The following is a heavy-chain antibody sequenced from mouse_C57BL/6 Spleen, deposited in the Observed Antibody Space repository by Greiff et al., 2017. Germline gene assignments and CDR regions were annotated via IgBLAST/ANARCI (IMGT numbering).Heavy chain of an antibody. D-gene: IGHD1-1*01. J-gene: IGHJ4*01. Sequence: EVMLVESGGGLVQPGGSLKLSCAASGFTFSDYYMYWVRQTPEKRLEWVAHISNGGGSTYYPDTVKGRFTISRDNAKNTLYLQVSRLKSEDTAMYYCARQGYYYGSSYMDYWGQGTSVTVSS. CDR2: ISNGGGST. CDR3: ARQGYYYGSSYMDY. CDR1: GFTFSDYY. V-gene: IGHV5-12*01.